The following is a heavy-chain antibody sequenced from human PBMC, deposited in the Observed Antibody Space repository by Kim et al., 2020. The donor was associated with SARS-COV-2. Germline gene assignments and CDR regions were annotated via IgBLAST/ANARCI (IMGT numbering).Heavy chain of an antibody. CDR2: ISGSGDKT. Sequence: GGSLRLSCAVSGFTFRNYAMNWVRQAPAKGLEWVSAISGSGDKTPYTDSVKGRFTISKDNTRNMLYLQMNSLRAEDTAVYYCAKAQFCSGGSCYYDAFDFWGQGTMVTVSS. CDR1: GFTFRNYA. CDR3: AKAQFCSGGSCYYDAFDF. D-gene: IGHD2-15*01. J-gene: IGHJ3*01. V-gene: IGHV3-23*01.